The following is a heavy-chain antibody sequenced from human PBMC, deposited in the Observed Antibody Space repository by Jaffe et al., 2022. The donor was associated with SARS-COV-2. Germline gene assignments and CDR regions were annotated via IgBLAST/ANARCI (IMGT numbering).Heavy chain of an antibody. V-gene: IGHV3-23*04. CDR1: GFTFSSYV. CDR2: ITGSGGST. Sequence: EVQLVESGGDLVQPGGSLRLSCAASGFTFSSYVMSWVRQAPGKGLEWVSAITGSGGSTFYADSVKGRFTISRDNSKNTLYLQVSSLRAEDTALYYCAKVPPGYCSASSSCFLYFDHWGQGTLVTVSS. D-gene: IGHD2-15*01. J-gene: IGHJ4*02. CDR3: AKVPPGYCSASSSCFLYFDH.